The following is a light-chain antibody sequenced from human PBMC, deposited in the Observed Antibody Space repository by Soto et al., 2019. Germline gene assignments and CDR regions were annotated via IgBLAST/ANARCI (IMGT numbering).Light chain of an antibody. CDR2: GAS. CDR3: QRYGSSPPHT. Sequence: EIVLTQSPGTLSLSPGEGDTLSCRASQNIYNNYLAWYQQKPGQAPRLLISGASSRATGIPDRFSGSGSGTDFTLTISRLESEYFAVYYCQRYGSSPPHTFGQGTKLEIK. J-gene: IGKJ2*01. CDR1: QNIYNNY. V-gene: IGKV3-20*01.